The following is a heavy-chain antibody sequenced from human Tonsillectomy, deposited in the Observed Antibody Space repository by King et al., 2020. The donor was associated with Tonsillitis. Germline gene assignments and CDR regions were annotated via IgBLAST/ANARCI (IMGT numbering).Heavy chain of an antibody. CDR1: GFTFSSNV. J-gene: IGHJ3*02. D-gene: IGHD6-19*01. Sequence: VQLVESGGGVVQPGRSLRLSCAASGFTFSSNVMHWVRQAPGKGLEWVAIISYDGSNKYYADSVKGRFTISRDNSKNTLYLQMSSLRPEDTAVYYCARHQQRLDDAFDIWGQGTMVTVSS. CDR2: ISYDGSNK. CDR3: ARHQQRLDDAFDI. V-gene: IGHV3-30*04.